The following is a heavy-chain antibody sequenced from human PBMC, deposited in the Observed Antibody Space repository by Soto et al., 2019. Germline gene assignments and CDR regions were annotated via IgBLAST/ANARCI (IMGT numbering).Heavy chain of an antibody. CDR2: ISGSGGST. CDR1: GFTFSSYA. V-gene: IGHV3-23*01. CDR3: AKDDSGDSGTCMDV. J-gene: IGHJ6*02. D-gene: IGHD4-17*01. Sequence: EVQLLESGGGLVQPGGSLRLSCAASGFTFSSYAMSWVRQAPGKGLEWVSAISGSGGSTYYADSVKGRFTISRDNAKSTLYLQMNSLRAEDTAVYYCAKDDSGDSGTCMDVWGQGTTVTVSS.